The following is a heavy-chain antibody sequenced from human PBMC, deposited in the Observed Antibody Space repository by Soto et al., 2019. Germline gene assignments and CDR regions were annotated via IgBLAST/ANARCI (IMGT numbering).Heavy chain of an antibody. J-gene: IGHJ4*02. CDR1: GFSFSSLA. CDR3: VKEGGHSYGTL. D-gene: IGHD5-18*01. CDR2: ISGRGVDT. Sequence: PGGSLRLSCAASGFSFSSLAMSWVRQAPGKGLEWVSSISGRGVDTLYADSVKGRFTISRDNSRNTLYLQVNSLRADDTAVYYCVKEGGHSYGTLWGQGTLVTSPQ. V-gene: IGHV3-23*01.